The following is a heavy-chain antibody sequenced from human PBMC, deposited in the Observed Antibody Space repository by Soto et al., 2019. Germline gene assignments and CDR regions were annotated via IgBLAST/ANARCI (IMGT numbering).Heavy chain of an antibody. V-gene: IGHV4-39*01. D-gene: IGHD3-10*01. J-gene: IGHJ5*02. CDR3: ARSPITMVRGDPWFDP. Sequence: SETLSLTCTGSGGSISSSSYYWGWIRQPPGKGLEWIGSIYYSGSTYYNPPLKSRVTISVDTSKNQFSLKLSSVTAADTAVYYCARSPITMVRGDPWFDPWGQGTLVTVSS. CDR1: GGSISSSSYY. CDR2: IYYSGST.